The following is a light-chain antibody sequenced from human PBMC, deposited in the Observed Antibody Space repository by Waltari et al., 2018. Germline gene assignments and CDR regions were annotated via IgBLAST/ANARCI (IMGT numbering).Light chain of an antibody. CDR1: QAMRNY. CDR2: AAS. V-gene: IGKV1-39*01. Sequence: DIQMTQSPSSLSASVGDRVTITCRASQAMRNYLSWSQQKPGKAPKLLIYAASSLERGVPSRFSGSGSGTDFTLNITGLQPEDFATYYCLQSYSTPWTFGQGTKVEI. CDR3: LQSYSTPWT. J-gene: IGKJ1*01.